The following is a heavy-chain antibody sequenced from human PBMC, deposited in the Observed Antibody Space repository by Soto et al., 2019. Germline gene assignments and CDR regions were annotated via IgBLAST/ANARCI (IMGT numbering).Heavy chain of an antibody. J-gene: IGHJ5*02. CDR3: AREVNSSPARGPNWFDP. CDR1: GDSINNSHW. V-gene: IGHV4-4*02. D-gene: IGHD6-13*01. CDR2: TYHSGTT. Sequence: QVQLQESGPGLVQPSGTLSLTCAVSGDSINNSHWWSWVRQTPGKGLEWIGETYHSGTTNYNPSLKTRVTISIDKSKNQFSLKMNSVTAADTAVYYCAREVNSSPARGPNWFDPWGQGTLFTGSS.